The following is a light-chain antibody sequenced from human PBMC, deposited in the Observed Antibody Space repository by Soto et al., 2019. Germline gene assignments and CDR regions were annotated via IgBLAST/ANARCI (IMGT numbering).Light chain of an antibody. J-gene: IGKJ1*01. Sequence: IQMTQSPSSLSAFVGDRVTITCRASQSISNYLNWYQQKPGKAPKLLIYDASSLESGVPSRFSGSGSVTEFTLTITSLQPDDFATYYCQQYNNLWTFGQGTKVDI. CDR3: QQYNNLWT. CDR2: DAS. CDR1: QSISNY. V-gene: IGKV1-5*01.